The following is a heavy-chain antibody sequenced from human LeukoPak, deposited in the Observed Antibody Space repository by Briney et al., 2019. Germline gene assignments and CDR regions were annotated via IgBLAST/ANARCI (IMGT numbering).Heavy chain of an antibody. D-gene: IGHD3-3*01. J-gene: IGHJ6*02. CDR1: GFTFSSYD. V-gene: IGHV3-13*01. CDR2: IGTAGDT. Sequence: GGSLRLSCAASGFTFSSYDVHWVRQATGKGLEWVSAIGTAGDTYYPGSVKGRFTISRENAKNSLYLQMNSLRAGDTAVYYCARAGRDYDFWSGYPGTYYYYGMDVWGQGTTVTVSS. CDR3: ARAGRDYDFWSGYPGTYYYYGMDV.